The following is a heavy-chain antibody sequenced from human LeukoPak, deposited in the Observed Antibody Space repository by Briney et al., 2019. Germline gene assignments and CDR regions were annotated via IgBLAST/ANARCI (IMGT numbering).Heavy chain of an antibody. D-gene: IGHD3-10*01. CDR2: ISSSGST. V-gene: IGHV4-61*02. CDR3: AARTYYYGSGSYI. J-gene: IGHJ4*02. CDR1: GDSISSGDYY. Sequence: PSETLSLTCTVSGDSISSGDYYWSWIRQPAGKGLEWIGRISSSGSTNYNPSLKSRVTISVDTSKNQFSLKLSSVTAADTAVYYCAARTYYYGSGSYIWGQGTLVTVSS.